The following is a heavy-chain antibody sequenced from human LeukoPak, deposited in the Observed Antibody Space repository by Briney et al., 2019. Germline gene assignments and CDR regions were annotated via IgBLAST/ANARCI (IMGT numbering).Heavy chain of an antibody. D-gene: IGHD6-13*01. CDR2: IYTSGST. Sequence: SETLSLTCTVSGGSISSYYWSWIRQPAGKGLEWIGRIYTSGSTNYNPSLKSRVTMSVDTSKNQFSLKLSSVTAADTAVYYCARDPAFRSSSDYMDVWGKGTTVTVFS. CDR3: ARDPAFRSSSDYMDV. J-gene: IGHJ6*03. V-gene: IGHV4-4*07. CDR1: GGSISSYY.